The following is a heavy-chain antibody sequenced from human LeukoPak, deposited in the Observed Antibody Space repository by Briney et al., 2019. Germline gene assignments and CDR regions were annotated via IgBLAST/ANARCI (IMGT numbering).Heavy chain of an antibody. V-gene: IGHV1-46*01. J-gene: IGHJ6*03. D-gene: IGHD3-22*01. CDR2: ISPSGGST. CDR1: GYTFTSNY. CDR3: ARGADYYDSSGYHYYYYYMDV. Sequence: ASVKVSCKAFGYTFTSNYMHWVRQAPGQGPEWMGVISPSGGSTTYAQKFQGRVTLTRDTSTSTVYMELSSLRSEDTAVYYCARGADYYDSSGYHYYYYYMDVWGEGTTVTISS.